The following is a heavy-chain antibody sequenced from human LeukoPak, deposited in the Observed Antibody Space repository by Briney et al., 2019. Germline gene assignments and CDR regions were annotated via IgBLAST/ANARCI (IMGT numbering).Heavy chain of an antibody. D-gene: IGHD3-16*01. Sequence: ASVRVSCKASGYTFTSYHINWVRQATGQGLEWMGWMNPNSGNTRYAQKFQGRVTMTRNTSISTAYMELSILRAEDTAVYYCAREVDMGGNWFDPWGQGTLVTVSS. CDR3: AREVDMGGNWFDP. CDR1: GYTFTSYH. CDR2: MNPNSGNT. V-gene: IGHV1-8*01. J-gene: IGHJ5*02.